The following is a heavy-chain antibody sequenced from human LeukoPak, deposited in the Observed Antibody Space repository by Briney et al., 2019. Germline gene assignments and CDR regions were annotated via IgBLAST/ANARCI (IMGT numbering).Heavy chain of an antibody. Sequence: PGGSLRLSCAASGFTFSSYSMNWVRQAPGKGLEWVSYISSSSSTIYYADSVKGRFTISRDNAKNSLYLQMNSLRAEDTAVYYCARDKGGQWLAWGQGTLVTVSS. CDR2: ISSSSSTI. CDR1: GFTFSSYS. V-gene: IGHV3-48*04. J-gene: IGHJ4*02. D-gene: IGHD6-19*01. CDR3: ARDKGGQWLA.